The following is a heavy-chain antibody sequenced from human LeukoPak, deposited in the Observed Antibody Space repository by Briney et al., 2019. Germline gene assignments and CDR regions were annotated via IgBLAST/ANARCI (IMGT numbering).Heavy chain of an antibody. D-gene: IGHD3-22*01. V-gene: IGHV3-48*03. CDR1: GFPFSSYE. CDR2: ISSSGNAI. Sequence: GGSLRLSCAASGFPFSSYEMNWVRQAPGKGLEWVSYISSSGNAIYYADSVKGRFTISRDNAKNSLYLQMNSLRAEDTAVYYCASFPYYYDSSGSLDIWGQGTMVTVSS. CDR3: ASFPYYYDSSGSLDI. J-gene: IGHJ3*02.